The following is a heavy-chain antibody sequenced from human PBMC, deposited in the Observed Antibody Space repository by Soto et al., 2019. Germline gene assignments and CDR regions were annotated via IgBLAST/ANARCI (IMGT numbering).Heavy chain of an antibody. D-gene: IGHD3-22*01. CDR1: GGAIRSYH. CDR2: IYTSGST. Sequence: PSETLSLTCTVSGGAIRSYHWSWSRQPAGKGLEWIGGIYTSGSTNYTPPLKSRATMSVDTCKNQFSLKLSSATAADTAAYYSAREGNAYSSGYTKWFDPWRQGTLVAVSS. V-gene: IGHV4-4*07. J-gene: IGHJ5*02. CDR3: AREGNAYSSGYTKWFDP.